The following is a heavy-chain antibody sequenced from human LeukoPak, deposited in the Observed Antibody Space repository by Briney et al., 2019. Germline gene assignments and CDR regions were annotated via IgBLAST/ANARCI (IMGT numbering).Heavy chain of an antibody. CDR3: ARRLWRGSGAFDI. V-gene: IGHV1-69*13. D-gene: IGHD3-10*01. J-gene: IGHJ3*02. CDR1: GGTFSSYA. CDR2: IIPIFGTA. Sequence: ASVKVSCKASGGTFSSYAISWVRQAPGQGLEWMGGIIPIFGTANYAQKFQGRITITADESTSTAYMELSSLRSEDTAVYYCARRLWRGSGAFDIWGQGTMVTVSS.